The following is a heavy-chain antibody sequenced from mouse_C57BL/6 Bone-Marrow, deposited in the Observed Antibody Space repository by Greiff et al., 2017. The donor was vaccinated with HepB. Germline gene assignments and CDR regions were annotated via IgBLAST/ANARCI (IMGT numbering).Heavy chain of an antibody. Sequence: EVQLVESGGGLVQPGGSLKLSCAASGFTFSDYYMYWVRQTPEKRLEWVAYISNGGGSTYYPDTVKGRVTISRDNAKNTLYLQMSRLKSEDTAMYYCARQGGGYWGQGTTLTVSS. CDR1: GFTFSDYY. J-gene: IGHJ2*01. CDR2: ISNGGGST. CDR3: ARQGGGY. V-gene: IGHV5-12*01.